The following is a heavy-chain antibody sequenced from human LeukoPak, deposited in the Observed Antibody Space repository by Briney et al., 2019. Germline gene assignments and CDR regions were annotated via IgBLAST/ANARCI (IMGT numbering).Heavy chain of an antibody. Sequence: SETLSLTCTVSGGSLNSYYWSWIRQPAGKGLEWIGRIYSSGSTNYNPSLKSRVTMSVDTSKNQFSLDVNSVTAADTAVYYCARDSSTWRSFDSWGQGTLVTVSS. CDR2: IYSSGST. J-gene: IGHJ4*02. CDR1: GGSLNSYY. CDR3: ARDSSTWRSFDS. D-gene: IGHD6-13*01. V-gene: IGHV4-4*07.